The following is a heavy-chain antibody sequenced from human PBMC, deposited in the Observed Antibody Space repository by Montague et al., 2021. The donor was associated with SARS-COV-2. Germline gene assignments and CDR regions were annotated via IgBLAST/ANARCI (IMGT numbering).Heavy chain of an antibody. D-gene: IGHD6-19*01. CDR3: ASGWAFDP. CDR1: GGSTASHY. J-gene: IGHJ3*01. V-gene: IGHV4-59*08. CDR2: VYYNDDT. Sequence: SETLSLTCTVSGGSTASHYWNWIRQSPGKRPELIGYVYYNDDTNCNPSLQRRGTISIDTSENQFSLRLNSVTAADAAVYFCASGWAFDPWGQGSLVTVSS.